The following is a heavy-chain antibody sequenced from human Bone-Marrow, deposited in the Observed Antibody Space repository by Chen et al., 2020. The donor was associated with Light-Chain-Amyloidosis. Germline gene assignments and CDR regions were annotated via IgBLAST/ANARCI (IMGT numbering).Heavy chain of an antibody. CDR2: IKQDGTEK. D-gene: IGHD3-22*01. Sequence: EVQLVESGGGLVQPGGSLRLSCAASGFTFGIYWMRWVRQAPGTGLEWVANIKQDGTEKYYADSGKGRLTISRDNAKNSVYLEMNSLRVEDTAVYYCARVKHYHDSSDYYYYYGVDVWGQGTTVTVSS. J-gene: IGHJ6*02. CDR3: ARVKHYHDSSDYYYYYGVDV. V-gene: IGHV3-7*01. CDR1: GFTFGIYW.